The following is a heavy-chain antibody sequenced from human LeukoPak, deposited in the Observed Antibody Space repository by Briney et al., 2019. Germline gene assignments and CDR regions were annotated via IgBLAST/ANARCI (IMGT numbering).Heavy chain of an antibody. CDR3: ARDRVTYSASSGVDY. CDR1: GYTFSTYG. CDR2: ISADNGNT. Sequence: ASVKVSCKASGYTFSTYGISWVRQAPGQGLEWMGRISADNGNTNYAQKFQGRVTMTTDTSTTTAYMELRSLRSDDTAVYYCARDRVTYSASSGVDYWGQGTLVTVSS. V-gene: IGHV1-18*01. D-gene: IGHD6-6*01. J-gene: IGHJ4*02.